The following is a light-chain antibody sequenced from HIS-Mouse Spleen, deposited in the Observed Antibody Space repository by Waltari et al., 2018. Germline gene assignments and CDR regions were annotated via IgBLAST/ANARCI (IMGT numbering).Light chain of an antibody. CDR2: EDS. Sequence: SYELTQPPSVSVSPGQMARITCSGDALPKQSAYWYQQKSGQAPVLVIYEDSKRPSGIPERFSGSSSGTMATLTISGAQVEDEADYYCYSTDSSGNHRVFGGGTKLTVL. CDR1: ALPKQS. CDR3: YSTDSSGNHRV. V-gene: IGLV3-10*01. J-gene: IGLJ2*01.